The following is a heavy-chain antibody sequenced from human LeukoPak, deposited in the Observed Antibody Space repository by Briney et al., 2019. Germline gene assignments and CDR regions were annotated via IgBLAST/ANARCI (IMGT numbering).Heavy chain of an antibody. D-gene: IGHD4-17*01. CDR3: ATRSRYGDY. J-gene: IGHJ4*02. Sequence: SETLSLTCTASGISISSSNSYWGWIRQPPGKGLEWIGEINHSGSTNYNPSLKSRVTISVDTSKNQFSLKLSSVTAADTAVYYCATRSRYGDYWGQGTLVTVSS. CDR2: INHSGST. V-gene: IGHV4-39*07. CDR1: GISISSSNSY.